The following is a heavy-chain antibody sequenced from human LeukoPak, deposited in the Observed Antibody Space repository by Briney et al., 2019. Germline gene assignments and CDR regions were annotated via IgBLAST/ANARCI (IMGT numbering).Heavy chain of an antibody. CDR3: AKGHTTTFGVVIRNYYYMDV. Sequence: GGSLRLSCTASGFTFGDYSMNWVRQAPGKGLEWVSAISGSGGSTYYADSVKGRFTISRDNSKSTLYLQMNSLRAEDTAVYYCAKGHTTTFGVVIRNYYYMDVWGKGTTVTVS. J-gene: IGHJ6*03. V-gene: IGHV3-23*01. CDR1: GFTFGDYS. CDR2: ISGSGGST. D-gene: IGHD3-3*01.